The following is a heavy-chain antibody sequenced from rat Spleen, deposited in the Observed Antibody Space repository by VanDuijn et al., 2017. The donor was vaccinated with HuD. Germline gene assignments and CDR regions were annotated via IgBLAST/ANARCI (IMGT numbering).Heavy chain of an antibody. J-gene: IGHJ2*01. Sequence: EVQLVESGGGLVQPGRSLKLSCAASGFTFSDYAMAWVRQAPKKGLEWVATIIYDGSSTYYRDSVKGRFTISRDNAKSTLYLQMDSLRSEDTATYYCARQSYGGYTGYFDYWGQGVMVTVSS. CDR2: IIYDGSST. V-gene: IGHV5-17*01. CDR1: GFTFSDYA. D-gene: IGHD1-11*01. CDR3: ARQSYGGYTGYFDY.